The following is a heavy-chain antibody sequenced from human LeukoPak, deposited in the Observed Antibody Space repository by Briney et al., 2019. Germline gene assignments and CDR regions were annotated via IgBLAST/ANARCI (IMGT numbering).Heavy chain of an antibody. J-gene: IGHJ4*02. CDR3: ARGWSRYGSGWKYYFDY. CDR1: GYTLTGYY. CDR2: INPNSGGT. Sequence: GALVKVSCKASGYTLTGYYMHWVRQAPGHGLEWMGWINPNSGGTNYAQKFQRRVTMTRATSISTAYMELTRLRADHTAVYYCARGWSRYGSGWKYYFDYWGQGTLVTVSS. V-gene: IGHV1-2*02. D-gene: IGHD6-19*01.